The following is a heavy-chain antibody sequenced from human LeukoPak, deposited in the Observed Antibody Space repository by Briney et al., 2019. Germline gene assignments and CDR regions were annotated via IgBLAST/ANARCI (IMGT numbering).Heavy chain of an antibody. Sequence: SETLSLTCAVYGGSFSGYYWSWIRQPPGKGXXXXXXXXXXXXXXYNPSLKSRVTISVDTSKNQFSLKLSSVTAADTAVYYCARGKSIWGQGTLVTVSS. CDR1: GGSFSGYY. V-gene: IGHV4-34*01. CDR3: ARGKSI. D-gene: IGHD6-6*01. CDR2: XXXXXXX. J-gene: IGHJ4*02.